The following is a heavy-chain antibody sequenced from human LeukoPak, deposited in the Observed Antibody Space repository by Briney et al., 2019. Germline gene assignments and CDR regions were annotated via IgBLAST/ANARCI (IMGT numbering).Heavy chain of an antibody. CDR2: ISTSGST. CDR3: AGSILVGATIYFYY. Sequence: SETLSLTRTVSGGSISSYFWSWLRQPAREGLGWIGLISTSGSTDYDPYLKSRVTMSVDTSTSTASLKLSSVTAADTAVYYCAGSILVGATIYFYYWGQGTLVTVSS. CDR1: GGSISSYF. V-gene: IGHV4-4*07. D-gene: IGHD1-26*01. J-gene: IGHJ4*02.